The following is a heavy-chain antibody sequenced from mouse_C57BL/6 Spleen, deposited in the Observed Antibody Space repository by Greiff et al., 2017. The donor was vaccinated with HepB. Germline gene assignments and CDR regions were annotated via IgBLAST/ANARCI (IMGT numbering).Heavy chain of an antibody. J-gene: IGHJ2*01. D-gene: IGHD2-4*01. Sequence: ESGPGLVKPSQSLSLTCSVTGYSITSGYYWNWIRQFPGNKLEWMGYISYDGSNNYNPSLKNRISITRDTSKNQFFLKLNSVTTEDTATYYCARSGDYEDYFDYWGQGTTLTVSS. V-gene: IGHV3-6*01. CDR1: GYSITSGYY. CDR2: ISYDGSN. CDR3: ARSGDYEDYFDY.